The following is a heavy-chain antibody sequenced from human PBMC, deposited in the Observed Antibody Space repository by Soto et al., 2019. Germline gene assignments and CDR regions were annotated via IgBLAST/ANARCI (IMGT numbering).Heavy chain of an antibody. Sequence: QVQLVESGGGVVQPGSSLRLSCAASGFTFSRHGMHWVRQAPGKGLEWVAVIWSDGSNKIYAESVKGRFIISRDNSRNTLYLQMNSLRVEDTAVYYCARDPGGSPFDYWGQGTLVTVSS. CDR1: GFTFSRHG. V-gene: IGHV3-33*01. CDR3: ARDPGGSPFDY. D-gene: IGHD1-1*01. J-gene: IGHJ4*02. CDR2: IWSDGSNK.